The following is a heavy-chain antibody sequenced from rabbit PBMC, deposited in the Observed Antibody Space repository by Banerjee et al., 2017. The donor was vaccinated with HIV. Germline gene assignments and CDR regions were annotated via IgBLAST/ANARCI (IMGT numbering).Heavy chain of an antibody. CDR2: INTGTSGST. V-gene: IGHV1S45*01. Sequence: QEQLVESGGGLVQPGGSLKLSCKASGFSFSSNYWICWVRQAPGKGLEWIGCINTGTSGSTYYASWVNGRFSISRSTSLNTVTLQMTSLTAADTATYFCAREGDAGGSDYIYPFNLWGPGTLSPS. D-gene: IGHD8-1*01. CDR1: GFSFSSNYW. CDR3: AREGDAGGSDYIYPFNL. J-gene: IGHJ4*01.